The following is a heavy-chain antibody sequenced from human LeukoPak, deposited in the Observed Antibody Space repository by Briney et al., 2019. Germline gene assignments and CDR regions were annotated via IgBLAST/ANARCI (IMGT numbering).Heavy chain of an antibody. V-gene: IGHV4-59*11. Sequence: SETLSLTCNVSGDSMDTHYWSWIRQTPGKGLEWIAYISYSGSFNYNPSLKSRVTTSIDTSKNQFSLVLTSVTAADTAVYYCARFVPVRTHTNSPGFDYWGQGTLVTVSS. J-gene: IGHJ4*02. CDR3: ARFVPVRTHTNSPGFDY. D-gene: IGHD2-21*01. CDR2: ISYSGSF. CDR1: GDSMDTHY.